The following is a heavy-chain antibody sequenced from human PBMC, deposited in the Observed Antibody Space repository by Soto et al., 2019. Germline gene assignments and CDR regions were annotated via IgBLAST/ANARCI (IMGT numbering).Heavy chain of an antibody. CDR1: GFTLSDYY. CDR3: ARDKTYYASGSYDY. J-gene: IGHJ4*02. CDR2: ISSSSSSTTYT. V-gene: IGHV3-11*05. D-gene: IGHD3-10*01. Sequence: QVQLVEFGGGLVKPGGSLRLSCAASGFTLSDYYMSWIRQAPGQGLEWVSYISSSSSSTTYTNDADSVKGRFTISRDNAKNSLYLQMNSLRVEDTAVYFCARDKTYYASGSYDYWGQGTLVTVSS.